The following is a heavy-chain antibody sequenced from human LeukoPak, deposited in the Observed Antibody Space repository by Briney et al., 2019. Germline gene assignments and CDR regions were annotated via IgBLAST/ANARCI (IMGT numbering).Heavy chain of an antibody. J-gene: IGHJ4*02. V-gene: IGHV3-30-3*01. CDR1: GFTFSSYA. Sequence: PGGSLRLSCAASGFTFSSYAMHWVRQAPGKGLEWVADISYDGSNKYYADSVKGRFTISRDNSKNTLYLQMNSLRAEDTAVYYCARDALRGEPHPIDYWGQGTLVTVSS. D-gene: IGHD3-10*01. CDR2: ISYDGSNK. CDR3: ARDALRGEPHPIDY.